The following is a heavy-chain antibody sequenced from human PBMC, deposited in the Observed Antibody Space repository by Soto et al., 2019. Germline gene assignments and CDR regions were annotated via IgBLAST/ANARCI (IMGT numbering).Heavy chain of an antibody. CDR3: ARDFRGSCLFVGAFDI. CDR2: ISSSSSTI. J-gene: IGHJ3*02. Sequence: GGSLRLSCAASGFTFSSYSMNWVRQAPGKGLEWVSYISSSSSTIYYADSVKGRFTISRDNAKNSLYLQMNSLRDEDTAVYYCARDFRGSCLFVGAFDIWGQGTMVTVSS. D-gene: IGHD1-26*01. V-gene: IGHV3-48*02. CDR1: GFTFSSYS.